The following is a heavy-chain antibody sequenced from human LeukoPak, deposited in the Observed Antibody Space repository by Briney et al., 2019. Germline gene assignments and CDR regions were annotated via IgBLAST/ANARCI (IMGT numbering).Heavy chain of an antibody. V-gene: IGHV3-49*04. CDR1: GFNLNNHA. CDR3: ARDFHIFAYYGFGDL. D-gene: IGHD1-26*01. J-gene: IGHJ5*02. Sequence: GGSLRLSCTASGFNLNNHAMSWVRQAPGNGLEWLGFIKTEGYGGTADYAASVKGRFTISRDDSTNIAYLQMNRLNTEDTAVYYCARDFHIFAYYGFGDLWGQGTLVSVSS. CDR2: IKTEGYGGTA.